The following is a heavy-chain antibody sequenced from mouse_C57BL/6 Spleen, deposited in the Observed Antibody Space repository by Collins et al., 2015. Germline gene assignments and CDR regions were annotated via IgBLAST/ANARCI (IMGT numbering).Heavy chain of an antibody. CDR3: AIDGYLAWFAY. J-gene: IGHJ3*01. V-gene: IGHV2-2*01. CDR1: GFSLTSYG. D-gene: IGHD2-3*01. Sequence: SGFSLTSYGVHWVRQSPGKGLEWLGVIWSGGSTDYNAAFISRLSISKDNSKSQVLFKMNSLQADDTAIYYCAIDGYLAWFAYWGQGTLVTVSA. CDR2: IWSGGST.